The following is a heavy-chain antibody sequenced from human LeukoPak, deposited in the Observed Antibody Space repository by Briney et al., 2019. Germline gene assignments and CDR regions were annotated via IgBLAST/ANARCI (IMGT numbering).Heavy chain of an antibody. Sequence: PSETLSLTCTVSGGSISSYYWSWIRQPPGKGLEWIGYIYYSGSTNYNPSLKSRVTISVDTSKNQFSLKLSSVTAADTAVYYCAREKIAAAGTFGFDPWGQGTLVTVSS. D-gene: IGHD6-13*01. CDR2: IYYSGST. V-gene: IGHV4-59*01. J-gene: IGHJ5*02. CDR3: AREKIAAAGTFGFDP. CDR1: GGSISSYY.